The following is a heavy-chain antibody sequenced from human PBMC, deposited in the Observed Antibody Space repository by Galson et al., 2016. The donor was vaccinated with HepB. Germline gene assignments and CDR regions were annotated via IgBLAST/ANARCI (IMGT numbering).Heavy chain of an antibody. CDR3: SVGGGATKSDFLWGFDY. D-gene: IGHD3/OR15-3a*01. V-gene: IGHV3-23*01. CDR1: GFTFSDFA. J-gene: IGHJ4*01. Sequence: SLRLSCAASGFTFSDFAVTWVRQAPGKGLEWVSGISCSGAATFYADSVKGRFTVSRDNSNNMLYLQMNSLRAEDTAMYYCSVGGGATKSDFLWGFDYWGPGTLVTVSS. CDR2: ISCSGAAT.